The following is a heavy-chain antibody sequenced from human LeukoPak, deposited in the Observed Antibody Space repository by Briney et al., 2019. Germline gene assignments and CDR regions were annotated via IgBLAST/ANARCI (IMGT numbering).Heavy chain of an antibody. CDR2: INPNSGGT. Sequence: EASVKVSCKASGYTFTGYYMHWVRQAPGQGLEWMGWINPNSGGTNYAQKFQGRVTMTRDTSISTAYMELSRLRSDDTAVYYCARALAPKSYYFDYWGQGTLVTVSS. J-gene: IGHJ4*02. CDR3: ARALAPKSYYFDY. D-gene: IGHD3-16*02. V-gene: IGHV1-2*02. CDR1: GYTFTGYY.